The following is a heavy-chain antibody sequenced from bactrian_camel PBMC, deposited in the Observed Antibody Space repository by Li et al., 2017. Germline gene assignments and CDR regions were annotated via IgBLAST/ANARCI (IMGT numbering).Heavy chain of an antibody. D-gene: IGHD6*01. Sequence: QLVESGGGLVQPGGSLRLSCAASGFGFGRYSMTWVRQAPGKGLEWVSLINSGGSNTFYADSMKGRFTISRDNAKNMLYLQLDNLKIEDTATYYCATDLGWYRSDYWGQGTQVTVS. V-gene: IGHV3S28*01. CDR2: INSGGSNT. J-gene: IGHJ4*01. CDR1: GFGFGRYS. CDR3: ATDLGWYRSDY.